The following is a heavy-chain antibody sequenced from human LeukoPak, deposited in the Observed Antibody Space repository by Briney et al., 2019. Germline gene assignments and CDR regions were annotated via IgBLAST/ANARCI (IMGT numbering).Heavy chain of an antibody. D-gene: IGHD3-10*01. CDR1: GGSFSGYY. J-gene: IGHJ3*02. V-gene: IGHV4-34*01. Sequence: PSETLSLTCAVYGGSFSGYYWSWIRQPPGKGLEWIGEINHSGSTNYNPSLKSRVTISVDTSKNQFSLKLSSVTAADTAVYYCARFYGSGSYYGAFDIWGQGTMVTVSS. CDR3: ARFYGSGSYYGAFDI. CDR2: INHSGST.